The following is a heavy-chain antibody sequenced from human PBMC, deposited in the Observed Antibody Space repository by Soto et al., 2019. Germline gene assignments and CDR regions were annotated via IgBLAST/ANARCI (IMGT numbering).Heavy chain of an antibody. D-gene: IGHD2-21*01. CDR3: ASVLLPKSPYSDSYYYYMNV. CDR2: TSNSATTI. V-gene: IGHV3-11*01. Sequence: GGSLRLSCAASGFTFSGYYMSWIRQAPGKGLEWVSYTSNSATTISYADSVKGRFTISRDNAKNSLYLQMNSLRAEDTAVYYCASVLLPKSPYSDSYYYYMNVWCNGTTFNVSS. CDR1: GFTFSGYY. J-gene: IGHJ6*03.